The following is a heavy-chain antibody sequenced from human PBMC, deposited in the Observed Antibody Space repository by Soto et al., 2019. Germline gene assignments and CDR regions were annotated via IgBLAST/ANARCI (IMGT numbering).Heavy chain of an antibody. CDR1: GFTFSIYA. D-gene: IGHD6-19*01. J-gene: IGHJ4*02. CDR3: AIRQGYSSGWDADY. CDR2: ISGSGGST. V-gene: IGHV3-23*01. Sequence: EVQLLESGGGLVQPGGSLRLSCSASGFTFSIYAMSWVRRAPGKGLEWVSAISGSGGSTYYADSVKGRFTVSRDNSNNTVFLQMNSLRAEDTAVYYCAIRQGYSSGWDADYWGQGTLVTVSS.